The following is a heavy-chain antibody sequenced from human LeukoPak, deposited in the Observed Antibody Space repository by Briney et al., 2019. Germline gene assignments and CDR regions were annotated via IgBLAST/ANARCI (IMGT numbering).Heavy chain of an antibody. CDR2: YHNGNS. CDR3: ARLWDSTGLYFYYFMDV. J-gene: IGHJ6*03. D-gene: IGHD6-25*01. V-gene: IGHV4-39*01. CDR1: GVSIRSDTYY. Sequence: SETLSLTCIVSGVSIRSDTYYWGWIRQPPGKGLEWIGNYHNGNSYYNPSLKSRVTISEDTSGNQFSLRVTSVTAADTAVYYCARLWDSTGLYFYYFMDVWGEGTTVTVSS.